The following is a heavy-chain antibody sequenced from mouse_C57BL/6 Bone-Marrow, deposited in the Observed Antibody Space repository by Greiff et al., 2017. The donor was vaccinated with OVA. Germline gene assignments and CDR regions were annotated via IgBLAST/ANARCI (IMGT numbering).Heavy chain of an antibody. CDR2: IYPGDGDT. CDR1: GYAFSSSW. Sequence: QVQLKESGPELVKPGASVKISCKASGYAFSSSWMNWVKQRPGKGLEWIGRIYPGDGDTNYNGKFKGKATLTADKSSSTAYMQLSSLPSEDSSVYFCARVYYGNYPWYFDVWGTGTTVTVSS. J-gene: IGHJ1*03. D-gene: IGHD2-1*01. V-gene: IGHV1-82*01. CDR3: ARVYYGNYPWYFDV.